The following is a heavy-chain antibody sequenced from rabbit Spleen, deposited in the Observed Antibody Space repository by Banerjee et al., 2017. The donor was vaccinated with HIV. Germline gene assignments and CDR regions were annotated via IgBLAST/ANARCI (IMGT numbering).Heavy chain of an antibody. V-gene: IGHV1S40*01. CDR3: ARDTSSSFSSYGMDL. Sequence: QSLEESGGDLVKPGASLTLTCIASGVSFSGSSYMCWVRQAPGNGLEWIACIDTGSSGFTYFASWAKGRFTISKTSSTTVTLQMTSLTAADTATYFCARDTSSSFSSYGMDLWGQGTLVTVS. J-gene: IGHJ6*01. CDR1: GVSFSGSSY. D-gene: IGHD1-1*01. CDR2: IDTGSSGFT.